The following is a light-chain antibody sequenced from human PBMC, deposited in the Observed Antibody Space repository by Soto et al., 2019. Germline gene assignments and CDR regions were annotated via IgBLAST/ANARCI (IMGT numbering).Light chain of an antibody. Sequence: DIQMTQSPSSLSASVGDRVTITCQASQGINNYLNWYQQKEGKAPELLIYDSSKLKTGVPSRFSGSGSETDFTLTISSLQPDDVATYYCQHYDHVPLIFGGGTKVEIK. CDR2: DSS. V-gene: IGKV1-33*01. J-gene: IGKJ4*01. CDR3: QHYDHVPLI. CDR1: QGINNY.